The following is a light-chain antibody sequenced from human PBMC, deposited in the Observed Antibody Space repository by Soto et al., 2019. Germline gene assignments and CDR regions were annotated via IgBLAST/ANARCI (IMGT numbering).Light chain of an antibody. V-gene: IGKV3-11*01. CDR2: GAS. CDR3: QQRSNWPPGIT. J-gene: IGKJ5*01. CDR1: QSISSY. Sequence: TQSPSSLSASVGDRVTITCRASQSISSYLNWYQQKPGQAPRLLIYGASTRATGIPARFSGSGSGTEFTLTISSLEPEDFAVYYCQQRSNWPPGITFGQGTRLEIK.